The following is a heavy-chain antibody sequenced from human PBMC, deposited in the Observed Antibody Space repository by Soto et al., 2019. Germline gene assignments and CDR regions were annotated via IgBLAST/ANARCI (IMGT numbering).Heavy chain of an antibody. V-gene: IGHV3-33*01. Sequence: GGSLRLSCAASGFTFSSYCMHWVRQAPGKGLEWVAVIWYDGSNKYYADSVKGRFTISRDNSKNTLYLQMNSLRAEDTAVYYCARGHDFWSGYSKRTALDYWGQGTLVTVSS. CDR2: IWYDGSNK. CDR1: GFTFSSYC. CDR3: ARGHDFWSGYSKRTALDY. D-gene: IGHD3-3*01. J-gene: IGHJ4*02.